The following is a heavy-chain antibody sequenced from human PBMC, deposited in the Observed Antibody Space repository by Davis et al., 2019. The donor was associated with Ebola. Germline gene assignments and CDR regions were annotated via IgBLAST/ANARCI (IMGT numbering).Heavy chain of an antibody. CDR3: ARDIPTNR. CDR2: IKQDGSEK. V-gene: IGHV3-7*03. Sequence: GESLKISCSASGFTFSSYAMHWVRQAPGKGLECVANIKQDGSEKYYVDSVKGRFTISRDNAKNSLYLQMNSLRAEDTAVYYCARDIPTNRWGQGTLVTVSS. J-gene: IGHJ4*02. D-gene: IGHD5-12*01. CDR1: GFTFSSYA.